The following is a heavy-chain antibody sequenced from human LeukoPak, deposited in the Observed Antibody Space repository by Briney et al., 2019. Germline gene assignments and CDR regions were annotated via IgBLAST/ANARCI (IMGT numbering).Heavy chain of an antibody. CDR3: ATSYDILIGYFGS. J-gene: IGHJ5*02. Sequence: GGSLRLSCAASGFTFSSYSMNWVRQAPGKGLEWVSSISSSSSYIYYADSVKGRFTISRDNAKNSLYLQMNSLRAEDTAVYYCATSYDILIGYFGSWGQGTLVTVSS. V-gene: IGHV3-21*01. CDR1: GFTFSSYS. CDR2: ISSSSSYI. D-gene: IGHD3-9*01.